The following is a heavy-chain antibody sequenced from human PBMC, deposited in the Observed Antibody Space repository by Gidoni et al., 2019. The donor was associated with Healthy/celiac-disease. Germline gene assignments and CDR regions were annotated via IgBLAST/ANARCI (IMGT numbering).Heavy chain of an antibody. Sequence: EVQLVESGGGLVQPGGSLRLSCAASGFSFSTYWMSWVRQAPGKGLEWVASMKEERSEKYYVDSVKGRFTISRDNGENSLYLEMDSLRAEDTAVYYCARGSYDFWNGYYDAFYIWGQGTMVTVSS. J-gene: IGHJ3*02. D-gene: IGHD3-3*01. CDR2: MKEERSEK. CDR3: ARGSYDFWNGYYDAFYI. CDR1: GFSFSTYW. V-gene: IGHV3-7*03.